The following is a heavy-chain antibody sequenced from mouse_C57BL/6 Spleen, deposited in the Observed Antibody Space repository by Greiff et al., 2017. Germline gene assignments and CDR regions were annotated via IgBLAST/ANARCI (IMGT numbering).Heavy chain of an antibody. Sequence: VQLQQSGAELVKPGASVKLSCTASGFNIKDYYMHWVKQRTEQGLEWIGRIDPEDGETKYAPKFQGKATITADTSSNTAYLQLSSLTSKDTAVYYCARSPLITTVVEDYWGQGTTLTVAS. V-gene: IGHV14-2*01. J-gene: IGHJ2*01. CDR3: ARSPLITTVVEDY. CDR1: GFNIKDYY. CDR2: IDPEDGET. D-gene: IGHD1-1*01.